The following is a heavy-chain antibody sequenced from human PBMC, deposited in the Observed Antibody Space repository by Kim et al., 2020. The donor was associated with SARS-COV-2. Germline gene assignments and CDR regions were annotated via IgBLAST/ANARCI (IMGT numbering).Heavy chain of an antibody. CDR3: AIDAY. CDR2: ISYDGSNK. V-gene: IGHV3-30-3*01. CDR1: GFTFSSYA. J-gene: IGHJ4*02. Sequence: GGSLRLSCAASGFTFSSYAMHWVRQAPGKGLEWVAVISYDGSNKYYADSVKGRFTISRDNSKNTLYLQMNSLRAEDTAVYYCAIDAYWGQGTLVTVSS.